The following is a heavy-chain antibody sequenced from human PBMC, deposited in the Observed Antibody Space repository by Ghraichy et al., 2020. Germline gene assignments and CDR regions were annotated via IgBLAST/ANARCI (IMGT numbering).Heavy chain of an antibody. D-gene: IGHD3-16*01. CDR3: AKTGLGGY. CDR1: GFTLSNYG. J-gene: IGHJ4*02. CDR2: ISYDGSQK. Sequence: LSLTCAVSGFTLSNYGIHWVRQAPGKGLEWLAIISYDGSQKYYADSVKCRFPISRDNSKNTVSLHMSSLRAEDTAMYYCAKTGLGGYWGQGTLVTVSS. V-gene: IGHV3-30*18.